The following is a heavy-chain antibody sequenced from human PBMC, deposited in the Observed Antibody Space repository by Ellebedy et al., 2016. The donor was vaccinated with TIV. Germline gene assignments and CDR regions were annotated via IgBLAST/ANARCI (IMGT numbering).Heavy chain of an antibody. CDR2: IFYSGST. Sequence: MPSETLSLTCTVSGGSINSTTYYWAWIRQPPGKGLEWIGSIFYSGSTYYNPSLKSRVTISVDTSKSQFSLKVTSVTAADTAVYYCARHFHRSWNWFDPWGQGTLVIVSA. J-gene: IGHJ5*02. CDR1: GGSINSTTYY. CDR3: ARHFHRSWNWFDP. D-gene: IGHD6-13*01. V-gene: IGHV4-39*01.